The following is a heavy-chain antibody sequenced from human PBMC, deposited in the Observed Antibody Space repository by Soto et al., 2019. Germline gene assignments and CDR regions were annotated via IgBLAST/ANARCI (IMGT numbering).Heavy chain of an antibody. CDR1: GGSISSYY. Sequence: ETLSLTCTVSGGSISSYYWSWIRQPPGKGLEWIGYIYYSGSTNYNPSLKSRVTISVDTSKNQFSLKMSSVTAADTAVYYCARDRGGGGPPPANYFDYGGREPLVPVSS. J-gene: IGHJ4*02. D-gene: IGHD2-15*01. CDR2: IYYSGST. CDR3: ARDRGGGGPPPANYFDY. V-gene: IGHV4-59*01.